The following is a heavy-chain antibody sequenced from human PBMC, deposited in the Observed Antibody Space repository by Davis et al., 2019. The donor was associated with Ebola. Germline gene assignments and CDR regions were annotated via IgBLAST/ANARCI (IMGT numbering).Heavy chain of an antibody. J-gene: IGHJ4*02. CDR1: GGSFSGYY. CDR3: ARDVLTAGPDDY. Sequence: SETLSLTCAVYGGSFSGYYWSWIRQPPGKGLEWIGEINHSGSTNYNPSLKSRVTISVDTSKNQFSLNLSSVTAADTAVYYCARDVLTAGPDDYWGQGTLVTVPS. CDR2: INHSGST. D-gene: IGHD6-13*01. V-gene: IGHV4-34*01.